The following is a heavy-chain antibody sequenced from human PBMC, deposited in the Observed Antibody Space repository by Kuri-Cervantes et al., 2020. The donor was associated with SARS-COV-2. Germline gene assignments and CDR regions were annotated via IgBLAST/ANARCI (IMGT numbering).Heavy chain of an antibody. Sequence: GGSLRLSCVVSGFTFSDYEMNWVHQAPGKGLEWVSYISSTGYTIYYADSVKGRFTISRDNAKNSLYLQMNSLRAEDTAMYYCATDWGSSVDGMGVWGQGTTVTVSS. D-gene: IGHD6-6*01. CDR3: ATDWGSSVDGMGV. J-gene: IGHJ6*01. V-gene: IGHV3-48*03. CDR2: ISSTGYTI. CDR1: GFTFSDYE.